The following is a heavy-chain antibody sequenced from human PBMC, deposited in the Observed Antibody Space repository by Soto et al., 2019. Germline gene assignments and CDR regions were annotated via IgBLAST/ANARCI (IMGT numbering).Heavy chain of an antibody. D-gene: IGHD3-9*01. CDR2: ISAYNGNT. Sequence: ASVKVSCKASGYTFTSYGISWVRQAPGQGLEWMRWISAYNGNTNYAQKLQGRVTMTTDTSTSTAYMELRSLRSDDTAVYYCARGDILTGLPDAFDIWGQGTMVTVSS. J-gene: IGHJ3*02. V-gene: IGHV1-18*01. CDR3: ARGDILTGLPDAFDI. CDR1: GYTFTSYG.